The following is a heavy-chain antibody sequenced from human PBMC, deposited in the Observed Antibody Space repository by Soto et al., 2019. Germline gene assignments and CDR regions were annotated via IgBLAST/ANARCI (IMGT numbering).Heavy chain of an antibody. CDR3: AKDLNWNYYYYGMDV. CDR2: ISWNSGSI. V-gene: IGHV3-9*01. CDR1: GFTFDDYA. D-gene: IGHD1-1*01. J-gene: IGHJ6*02. Sequence: SLRLSCAASGFTFDDYAMHWVRQAPGKGLEWVSGISWNSGSIGYADSVKGRFTISRDNAKNSLYLQMNSLRAEDTALYYCAKDLNWNYYYYGMDVWGQGTTVTVSS.